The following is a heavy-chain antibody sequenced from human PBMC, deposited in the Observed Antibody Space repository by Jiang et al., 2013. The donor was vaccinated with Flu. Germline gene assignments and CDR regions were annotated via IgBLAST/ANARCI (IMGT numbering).Heavy chain of an antibody. J-gene: IGHJ4*02. CDR2: IYTSGST. Sequence: SLTCTVSGGSISSYYWSWIRQPAGKGLEWIGRIYTSGSTNYNPSLKSRVTMSVDTSKNQFSLKLSSVTAADTAVYYCARGGGGYCSSTSCLDFDYWGQGTLVTVSS. CDR1: GGSISSYY. CDR3: ARGGGGYCSSTSCLDFDY. D-gene: IGHD2-2*01. V-gene: IGHV4-4*07.